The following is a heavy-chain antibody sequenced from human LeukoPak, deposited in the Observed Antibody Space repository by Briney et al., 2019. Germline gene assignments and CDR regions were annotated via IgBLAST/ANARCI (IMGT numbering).Heavy chain of an antibody. J-gene: IGHJ5*02. D-gene: IGHD3-3*01. V-gene: IGHV4-39*01. CDR1: GGSISTTNYY. CDR3: ARHSGLRSPFDP. Sequence: SETLSLTCTVSGGSISTTNYYWGWIRQPPGRDLEWIGSIYSSGNTYYNPSLESRVTISVDTSKNQLSLKLTSATAADTSVYYCARHSGLRSPFDPWGQGTLVAVSS. CDR2: IYSSGNT.